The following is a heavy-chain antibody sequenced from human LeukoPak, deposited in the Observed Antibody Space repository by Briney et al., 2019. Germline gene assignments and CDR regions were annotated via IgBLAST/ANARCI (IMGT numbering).Heavy chain of an antibody. J-gene: IGHJ4*02. Sequence: PSETLSLTCTVSGYSISSSSYYWGWIRQPPGKGLEWIGSIYYSGSTYYNPSLKSRVTISVDTSKNQFSLKLSSVTAADTAVYYCAREMGQVVVPAAPDYWGQGTLVTVSS. V-gene: IGHV4-39*07. CDR1: GYSISSSSYY. CDR2: IYYSGST. D-gene: IGHD2-2*01. CDR3: AREMGQVVVPAAPDY.